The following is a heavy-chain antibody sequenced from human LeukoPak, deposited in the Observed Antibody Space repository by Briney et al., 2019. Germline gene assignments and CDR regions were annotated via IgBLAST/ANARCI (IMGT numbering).Heavy chain of an antibody. CDR2: IKQDGSEK. CDR3: ARPDFRNVRDREASMLYAMDV. CDR1: GFTFSSYW. Sequence: QAGGSLRLSCAASGFTFSSYWMSWVRQAPGKGLEWVANIKQDGSEKYYVDSVKGRFTISRDNAKNSLYLQMNSLRVEDTAVYYCARPDFRNVRDREASMLYAMDVWGQGTTVTVSS. D-gene: IGHD3-3*01. J-gene: IGHJ6*02. V-gene: IGHV3-7*01.